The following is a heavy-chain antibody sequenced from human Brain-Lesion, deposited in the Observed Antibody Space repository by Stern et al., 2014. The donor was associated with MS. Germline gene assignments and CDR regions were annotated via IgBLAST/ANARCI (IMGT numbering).Heavy chain of an antibody. CDR1: GFTFGSCA. V-gene: IGHV3-30*18. J-gene: IGHJ5*02. CDR3: AKDRQYLTYFFDH. Sequence: VQLVESGGGVVQPGRPLRLSCVASGFTFGSCAMHWVRQAPGKGLEGVAGVSYDGSNKYYADSVKGRFTISRDNSQNTLYIQMSSLRPEDTAVYYCAKDRQYLTYFFDHWGQGSLVTVSS. CDR2: VSYDGSNK. D-gene: IGHD2/OR15-2a*01.